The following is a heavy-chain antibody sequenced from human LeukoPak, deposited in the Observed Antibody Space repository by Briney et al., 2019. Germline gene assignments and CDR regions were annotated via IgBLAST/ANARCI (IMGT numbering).Heavy chain of an antibody. CDR1: GGSISSSSYY. D-gene: IGHD3-3*01. CDR2: IYYSGST. CDR3: ARRRYDFWSGYPLDY. Sequence: SETLSLTCTVSGGSISSSSYYWGWIRQPPGKGLEWIGSIYYSGSTYYNPSLKSRVTISVDTSKNQFSLKLSSVTAADTAVYYCARRRYDFWSGYPLDYWGQGTLVTVSS. V-gene: IGHV4-39*01. J-gene: IGHJ4*02.